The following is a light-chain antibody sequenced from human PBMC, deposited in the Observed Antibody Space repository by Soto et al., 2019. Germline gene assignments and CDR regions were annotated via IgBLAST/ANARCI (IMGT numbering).Light chain of an antibody. V-gene: IGLV2-14*01. CDR3: SSYTSSSNLVV. Sequence: QSALTQPASVSGSPGQSITISCTGTSSDVGGYNYVSWYQQQPGKAPKLMIYDVSNRPSGVSNRFSGSKSGNTAALTISGLQAEDEADYYCSSYTSSSNLVVFGGGTKLTVL. CDR1: SSDVGGYNY. J-gene: IGLJ2*01. CDR2: DVS.